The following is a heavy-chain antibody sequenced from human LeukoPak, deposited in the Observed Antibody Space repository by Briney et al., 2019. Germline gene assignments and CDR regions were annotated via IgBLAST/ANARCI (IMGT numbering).Heavy chain of an antibody. CDR3: ARDGPQTTVPEGMDV. Sequence: SETLSLTCTVSGGSISHYYWSWIRQSPGKGLEWIGYIYYSGTTNYNPSLKSRVTISVDTSRNQFSLQLRSVTAADTAVYYCARDGPQTTVPEGMDVWGQGTTVIVSS. CDR1: GGSISHYY. D-gene: IGHD4-17*01. V-gene: IGHV4-59*01. CDR2: IYYSGTT. J-gene: IGHJ6*02.